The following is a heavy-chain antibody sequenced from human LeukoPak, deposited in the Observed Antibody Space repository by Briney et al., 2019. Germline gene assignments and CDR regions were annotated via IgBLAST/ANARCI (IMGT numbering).Heavy chain of an antibody. CDR1: GFTFSSYA. V-gene: IGHV3-23*01. CDR3: AKRGTDILTGYLTYFDY. D-gene: IGHD3-9*01. CDR2: ISGSGGST. J-gene: IGHJ4*02. Sequence: PGGSLRLSCAASGFTFSSYAMSWVRQAPGKGLEWVSAISGSGGSTYYADSVKGRFTISRDNSKNTLYLQMNSLRAEDTAVYYCAKRGTDILTGYLTYFDYWGQGTLATVSS.